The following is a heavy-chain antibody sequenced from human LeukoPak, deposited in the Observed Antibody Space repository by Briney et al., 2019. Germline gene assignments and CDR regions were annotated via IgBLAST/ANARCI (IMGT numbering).Heavy chain of an antibody. J-gene: IGHJ4*02. CDR1: GGSISSSSYY. CDR2: IYHSGST. CDR3: ARYDSRGSTSTRFDY. Sequence: PSETLSLTCTVSGGSISSSSYYWGWIRQSPGNGLEWIGSIYHSGSTFYNPSLKSRVTMSVDTSKNHFSLKLTSVTAADTAVYYCARYDSRGSTSTRFDYWGQGILVTISS. V-gene: IGHV4-39*02. D-gene: IGHD3-16*01.